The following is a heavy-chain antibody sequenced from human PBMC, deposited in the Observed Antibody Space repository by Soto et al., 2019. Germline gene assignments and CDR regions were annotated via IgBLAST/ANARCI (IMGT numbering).Heavy chain of an antibody. Sequence: PTETLSLTCTVSGGFNSTYYWHLTRQPPGKGLESVGYIYYSGSANYSPSLKSRVTISVDTSKNEFSLKLSSVTAADTASYYCARDDREHTMSQAPDHWGQGTLDTVSS. V-gene: IGHV4-59*01. CDR1: GGFNSTYY. CDR2: IYYSGSA. J-gene: IGHJ4*02. CDR3: ARDDREHTMSQAPDH. D-gene: IGHD1-26*01.